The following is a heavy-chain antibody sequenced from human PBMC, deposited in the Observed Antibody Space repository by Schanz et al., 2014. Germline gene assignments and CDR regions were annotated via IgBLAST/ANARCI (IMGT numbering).Heavy chain of an antibody. D-gene: IGHD6-13*01. CDR1: TSIFNHAW. CDR3: ATASSPVREAGAGSSFHL. Sequence: DVQLLESGGGLVPPGGSLRLSCAASTSIFNHAWMSWVRQAPGKGLEWLGRIKSKTDGETTDYAAPVKGRFSISRDDSQSTLYLQMNSLKIEDTAVYYCATASSPVREAGAGSSFHLWGQGTLVTVSP. CDR2: IKSKTDGETT. J-gene: IGHJ5*02. V-gene: IGHV3-15*01.